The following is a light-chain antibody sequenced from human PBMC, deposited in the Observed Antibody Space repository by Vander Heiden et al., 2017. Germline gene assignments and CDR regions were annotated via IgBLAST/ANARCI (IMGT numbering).Light chain of an antibody. CDR3: SSYTSSSTLDVV. Sequence: QSALTQPASVSGSPGQSTTISCTGTSSDVGGYHYVSWYQQHPGKAPKPMIYDVSNRPSGVSNRFSGSKSGNTASLTISGLQAEDEADYYCSSYTSSSTLDVVFGGGTKLTVL. J-gene: IGLJ2*01. CDR1: SSDVGGYHY. CDR2: DVS. V-gene: IGLV2-14*03.